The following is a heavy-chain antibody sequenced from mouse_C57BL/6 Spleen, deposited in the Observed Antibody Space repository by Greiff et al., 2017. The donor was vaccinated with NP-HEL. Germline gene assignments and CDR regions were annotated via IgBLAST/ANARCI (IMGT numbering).Heavy chain of an antibody. D-gene: IGHD2-5*01. J-gene: IGHJ1*03. CDR3: ARGDSNCWYFDV. CDR1: GYTFTSYW. CDR2: IDPSDSET. V-gene: IGHV1-52*01. Sequence: VQLQQPGAELVRPGSSVKLSCKASGYTFTSYWMHWVKQRPIQGLEWIGNIDPSDSETHYNQKFKDKATLTVDKSSSTAYMQLSSLTSEDSAVYYCARGDSNCWYFDVWGTGTTVTVSS.